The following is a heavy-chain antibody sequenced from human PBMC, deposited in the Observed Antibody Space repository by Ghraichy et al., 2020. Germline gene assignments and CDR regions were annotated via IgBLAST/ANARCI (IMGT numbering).Heavy chain of an antibody. CDR3: AKGGNSPDY. D-gene: IGHD4-23*01. V-gene: IGHV3-53*01. CDR1: GFIVSSNQ. Sequence: LSLTCAASGFIVSSNQMTWVRQAPGKGLEWVSVIYSGGITYYADSVKGRFTVSRDDSKNTLYLQMNSLRAEDTAVYYCAKGGNSPDYWGQGTLVTVSS. CDR2: IYSGGIT. J-gene: IGHJ4*02.